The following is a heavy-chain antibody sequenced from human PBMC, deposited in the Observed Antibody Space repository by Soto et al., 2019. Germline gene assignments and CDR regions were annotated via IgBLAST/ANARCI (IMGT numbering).Heavy chain of an antibody. CDR1: GGSISSGGYY. Sequence: SETLSLTCTVSGGSISSGGYYWSWIRQHPGKGLEWIGYIYYSGSTYYNPSLKSRVTISVDTSKNQFSLKLSSVTAADTAVYYCARVMRPGLNYGTDEAFEIWGQGTMVTVSS. D-gene: IGHD3-10*01. CDR2: IYYSGST. V-gene: IGHV4-31*03. J-gene: IGHJ3*02. CDR3: ARVMRPGLNYGTDEAFEI.